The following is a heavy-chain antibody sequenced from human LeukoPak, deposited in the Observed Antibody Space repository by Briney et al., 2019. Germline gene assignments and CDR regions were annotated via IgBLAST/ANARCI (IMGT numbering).Heavy chain of an antibody. Sequence: SGGSLRLSCVASGFTFDDYVMHWVRQAPGKGLEWVSGISWNSGSIGYADSLKGRFIISRDNAKNSLYLQMNSLRAEDTALYYCAKEIGSGSYYNFDNWGQGTLVTVSS. V-gene: IGHV3-9*01. J-gene: IGHJ4*02. D-gene: IGHD3-10*01. CDR1: GFTFDDYV. CDR3: AKEIGSGSYYNFDN. CDR2: ISWNSGSI.